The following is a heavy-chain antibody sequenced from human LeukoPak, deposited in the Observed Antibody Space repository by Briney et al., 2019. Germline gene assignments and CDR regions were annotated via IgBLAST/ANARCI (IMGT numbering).Heavy chain of an antibody. V-gene: IGHV4-34*01. CDR1: GGSFSGYY. CDR2: INHSGST. CDR3: ATRTYYYGSGSYYKGFNYFDY. J-gene: IGHJ4*02. Sequence: PSETLSLTCAVYGGSFSGYYWSWIRQPPGKGLEWIGEINHSGSTNYNPSLESRVTISVDTSKNQFSLKLSSVTAADTAVYYCATRTYYYGSGSYYKGFNYFDYWGQGTLVTVSS. D-gene: IGHD3-10*01.